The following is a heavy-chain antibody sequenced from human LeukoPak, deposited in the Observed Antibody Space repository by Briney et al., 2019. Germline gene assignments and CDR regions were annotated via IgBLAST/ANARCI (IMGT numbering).Heavy chain of an antibody. CDR1: GDSISSNSAA. D-gene: IGHD1-26*01. CDR3: ARGQGATVPQVGKNWFDP. CDR2: TYFRSGWYN. V-gene: IGHV6-1*01. Sequence: SQTLSLTCAISGDSISSNSAAWNWIRQSPSRGLEWLGKTYFRSGWYNDYAVSVKSRITINPDTSKNQFSLRLNSVLPEDTAVYYCARGQGATVPQVGKNWFDPWGQGTRVIVSS. J-gene: IGHJ5*02.